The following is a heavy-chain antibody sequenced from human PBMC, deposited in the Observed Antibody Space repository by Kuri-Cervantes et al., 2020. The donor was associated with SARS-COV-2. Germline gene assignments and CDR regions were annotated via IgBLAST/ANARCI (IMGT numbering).Heavy chain of an antibody. CDR3: ARDWGYSYAEGAFDI. V-gene: IGHV3-53*01. D-gene: IGHD5-18*01. CDR2: IYSGGST. CDR1: GFTVSSNY. J-gene: IGHJ3*02. Sequence: ETLSLTCAASGFTVSSNYMSWVRQAPGKGLEWVSVIYSGGSTYYADSVKGRFTISRDNSKNTLYLQMNSLRAEDTAVYYCARDWGYSYAEGAFDIWGQGTMVTVSS.